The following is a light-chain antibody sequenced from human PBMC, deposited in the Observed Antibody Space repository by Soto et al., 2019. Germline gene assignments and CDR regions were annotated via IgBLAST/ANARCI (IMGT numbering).Light chain of an antibody. J-gene: IGLJ2*01. CDR3: AAWDDRLNVL. CDR1: TSNIGSNY. CDR2: RDN. V-gene: IGLV1-47*01. Sequence: QSVLTQSPSASGTPGQRVTISCSGNTSNIGSNYVSWYQHLPGTAPKLLISRDNQRPSGVPDRFSGSKSGTSASLAISGLRSGDEGDYYCAAWDDRLNVLFSGGTKLTVL.